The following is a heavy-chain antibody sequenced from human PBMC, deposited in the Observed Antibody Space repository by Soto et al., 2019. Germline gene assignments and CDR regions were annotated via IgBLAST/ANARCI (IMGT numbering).Heavy chain of an antibody. D-gene: IGHD2-15*01. J-gene: IGHJ6*02. CDR3: ARWAQTYCSGGSCYSGGVSYYYGMDV. V-gene: IGHV1-69*01. CDR1: GGTFSSYA. Sequence: QVQLVQSGAEVKKPGSSVKVSCKASGGTFSSYAISWVRQAPGQGLEWMGGIIPIFGTANYAQKFQGRVTLTADDSTSTAYMELNSLRSEDTAVYYCARWAQTYCSGGSCYSGGVSYYYGMDVWGQGTTVTVSS. CDR2: IIPIFGTA.